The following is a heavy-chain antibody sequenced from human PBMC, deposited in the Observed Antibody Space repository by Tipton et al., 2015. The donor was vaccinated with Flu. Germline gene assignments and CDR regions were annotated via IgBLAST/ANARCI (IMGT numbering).Heavy chain of an antibody. CDR2: IRRSSGVT. CDR3: ASDYAPPYYQANSAYAYFDF. Sequence: SLRLSCAASGFTFSKYSMNWVRQAPGKGLEWVSSIRRSSGVTFYADSVKGRFTVSRDIARNSLHLQMNSLRVEGTAMYFYASDYAPPYYQANSAYAYFDFWGQGTLVTVSS. J-gene: IGHJ4*02. D-gene: IGHD3-16*01. V-gene: IGHV3-21*01. CDR1: GFTFSKYS.